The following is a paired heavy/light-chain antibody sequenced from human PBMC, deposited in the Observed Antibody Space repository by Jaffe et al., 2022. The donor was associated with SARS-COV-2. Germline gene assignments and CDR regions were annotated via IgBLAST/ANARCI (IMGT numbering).Light chain of an antibody. CDR3: QQYKNWPLT. J-gene: IGKJ4*01. Sequence: EIVMTQSPATLSVSPGERATLSCRASQSLSSYLAWFQQKPGQAPRLLIYGASTRATDIPARFSGSGSGTEFTLTISSLQSEDFADYYCQQYKNWPLTFGGGTKVEIK. CDR1: QSLSSY. CDR2: GAS. V-gene: IGKV3-15*01.
Heavy chain of an antibody. CDR1: GFIFSDYA. J-gene: IGHJ4*02. CDR2: IHGSAGIT. Sequence: EVQVVESGGGLVQPGGSLRLSCAASGFIFSDYAMSLVRQTPGKGLEWVSTIHGSAGITYYADSVRGRFTISRDNSQDTLYLQMNSLRAEDTAVYYCAKNFGSGTYYNFFHYWGQGTLVTVSS. CDR3: AKNFGSGTYYNFFHY. D-gene: IGHD3-10*01. V-gene: IGHV3-23*04.